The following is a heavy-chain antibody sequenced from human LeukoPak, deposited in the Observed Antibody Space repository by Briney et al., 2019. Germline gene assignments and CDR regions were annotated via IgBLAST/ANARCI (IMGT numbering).Heavy chain of an antibody. D-gene: IGHD6-13*01. CDR2: IKQDGSEK. J-gene: IGHJ6*02. CDR3: ARGLIAAAGTGYYYYHGMDA. CDR1: GFTFSSYA. Sequence: GSLRLSCAASGFTFSSYAMSWVRQAPGKGLEWVANIKQDGSEKYYVDSVKGRFTISRDNAKNSLYLQMNSLRAEDTAVYYCARGLIAAAGTGYYYYHGMDAWGQGTTVTVSS. V-gene: IGHV3-7*04.